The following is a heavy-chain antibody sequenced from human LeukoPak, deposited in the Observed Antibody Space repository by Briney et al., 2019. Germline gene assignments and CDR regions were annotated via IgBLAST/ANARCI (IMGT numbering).Heavy chain of an antibody. CDR3: ASALSSGWLGVGWFDP. V-gene: IGHV1-8*01. J-gene: IGHJ5*02. CDR1: GYTFTSYD. Sequence: ASVKVSRKASGYTFTSYDINWVRQATGQGLEWMGWMNPNSGNTGYAQKFQGRVTMTRNTSISTAYMELSSLRSEDTAVYYCASALSSGWLGVGWFDPWGQGTLVTVSS. CDR2: MNPNSGNT. D-gene: IGHD6-19*01.